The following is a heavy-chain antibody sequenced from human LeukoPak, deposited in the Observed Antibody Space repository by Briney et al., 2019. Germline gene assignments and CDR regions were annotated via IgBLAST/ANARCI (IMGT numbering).Heavy chain of an antibody. D-gene: IGHD1-26*01. CDR1: GFTFSNYA. J-gene: IGHJ4*02. CDR3: AKGSVTSSGSEPYFDY. CDR2: VSGSGGST. Sequence: GGSLRLSCAASGFTFSNYAMNWVRQAPGKGLEWVSAVSGSGGSTYYADSVKGRFTISRDNSKNTLYLQMNSLRAEDTAVYYCAKGSVTSSGSEPYFDYWGQGTLVTVSS. V-gene: IGHV3-23*01.